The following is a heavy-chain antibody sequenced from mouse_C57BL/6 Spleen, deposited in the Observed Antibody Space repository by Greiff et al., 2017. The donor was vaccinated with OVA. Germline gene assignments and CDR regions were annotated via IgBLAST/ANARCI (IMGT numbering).Heavy chain of an antibody. J-gene: IGHJ3*01. V-gene: IGHV1-15*01. CDR2: IDPETGGT. CDR3: TRSFAY. Sequence: QVQLQQSGAELVRPGASVTLSRKASGYTFTDYEMHWVKQTPVHGLEWVGAIDPETGGTAFHQKFKGKAILTADKSSSTSYMELRSLTSEDSAVYYCTRSFAYWGQGTLVTVSA. CDR1: GYTFTDYE.